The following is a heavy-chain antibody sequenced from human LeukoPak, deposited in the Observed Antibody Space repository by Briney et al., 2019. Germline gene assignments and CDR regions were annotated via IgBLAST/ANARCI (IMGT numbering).Heavy chain of an antibody. Sequence: SETLSLTCTVSGGSISSYYWSWIRQPPGKGLEWIGYIYYSGSTNYNPSLKSRVTISVDTSKNQFSLKLSSVTAVDTAVYYCARGDLQLERLDYYYYMDVWGKGTTVTISS. J-gene: IGHJ6*03. D-gene: IGHD1-1*01. CDR2: IYYSGST. V-gene: IGHV4-59*01. CDR3: ARGDLQLERLDYYYYMDV. CDR1: GGSISSYY.